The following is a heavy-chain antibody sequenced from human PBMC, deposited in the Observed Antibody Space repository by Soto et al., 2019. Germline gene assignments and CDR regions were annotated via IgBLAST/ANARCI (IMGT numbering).Heavy chain of an antibody. J-gene: IGHJ6*03. Sequence: ASVKVSCKASGYTFTSYDINWVRQATGQGLEWMGWMNPNSGNTGYAQKFQGRVTMTRNTSISTAYMELSSLRSEDTAVYYCARTHYGDYASNYYYYMDVWGKGTTVTVSS. CDR1: GYTFTSYD. CDR2: MNPNSGNT. V-gene: IGHV1-8*01. D-gene: IGHD4-17*01. CDR3: ARTHYGDYASNYYYYMDV.